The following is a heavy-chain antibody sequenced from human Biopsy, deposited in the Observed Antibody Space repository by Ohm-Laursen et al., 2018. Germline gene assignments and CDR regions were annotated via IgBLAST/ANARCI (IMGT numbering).Heavy chain of an antibody. CDR3: AKDRYNYTPIGGFSMDV. CDR1: GLTFNNYG. V-gene: IGHV3-30*02. CDR2: IFYDGSNT. Sequence: SLRLSCAASGLTFNNYGMQWVRQAPGKGLEWVAFIFYDGSNTYYADSVKGRFTISRDNSRDTLYLQMSSLRAEDTAVYYCAKDRYNYTPIGGFSMDVWGQGAKVTVSS. D-gene: IGHD5-18*01. J-gene: IGHJ6*02.